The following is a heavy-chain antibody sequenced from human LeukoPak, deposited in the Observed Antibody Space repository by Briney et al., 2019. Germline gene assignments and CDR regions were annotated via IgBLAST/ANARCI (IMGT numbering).Heavy chain of an antibody. V-gene: IGHV3-30*18. CDR1: GFTFSSYG. CDR2: ISYDGSNK. D-gene: IGHD3-9*01. Sequence: VRSLRLSCAASGFTFSSYGMHWVRQAPGKGLEWVAVISYDGSNKYYADSVKGRFTISRDNSKNTLYLQMNSLRAEDTAVYYCAKTGAYFDWSEGDDAFDIWGQGTMVTVSS. J-gene: IGHJ3*02. CDR3: AKTGAYFDWSEGDDAFDI.